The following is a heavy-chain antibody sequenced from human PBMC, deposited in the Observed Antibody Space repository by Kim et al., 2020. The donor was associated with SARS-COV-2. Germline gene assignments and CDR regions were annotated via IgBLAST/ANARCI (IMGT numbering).Heavy chain of an antibody. J-gene: IGHJ4*02. Sequence: SQTLSLTCAISGDSVSSNSGIWTWIRQSPSRGLEWLGRTYYTSKWNNEYAVSLKSRVTINADTSKNQFSLQLNSVTPEDTAVYYCARGKFFDYWGQGILVTVSS. V-gene: IGHV6-1*01. CDR3: ARGKFFDY. CDR2: TYYTSKWNN. CDR1: GDSVSSNSGI.